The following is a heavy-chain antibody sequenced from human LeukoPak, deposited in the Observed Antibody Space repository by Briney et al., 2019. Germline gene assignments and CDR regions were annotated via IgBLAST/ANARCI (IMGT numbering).Heavy chain of an antibody. Sequence: PSETLSLTCTVSGGSVSSGSYYWSWIRQPPGKGLEWIGYIYYSGSTNYNPSLKSRVTISLDTSTNHFSLKLSSVPAADTAVYYCAREGIQLSTRTGYYFDYWGQGTLVTVSS. CDR2: IYYSGST. CDR1: GGSVSSGSYY. J-gene: IGHJ4*02. D-gene: IGHD5-18*01. CDR3: AREGIQLSTRTGYYFDY. V-gene: IGHV4-61*03.